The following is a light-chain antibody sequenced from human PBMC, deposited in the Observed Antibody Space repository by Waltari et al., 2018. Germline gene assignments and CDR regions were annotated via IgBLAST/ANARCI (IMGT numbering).Light chain of an antibody. CDR1: SRDVGSYNR. Sequence: QSALTHPPSVSGSPGQSVTIPCTGTSRDVGSYNRVSWYQQPPGTAPKLMIYEVSNRPSGVPDRFSGSKSGNTASLTISGLQAEDEADYYCSSYTSSSTYVVFGGGTKLTVL. CDR3: SSYTSSSTYVV. CDR2: EVS. V-gene: IGLV2-18*02. J-gene: IGLJ2*01.